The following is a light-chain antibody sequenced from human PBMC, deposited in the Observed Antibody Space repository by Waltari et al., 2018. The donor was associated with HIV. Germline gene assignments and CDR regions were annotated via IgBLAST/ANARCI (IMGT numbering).Light chain of an antibody. CDR3: SSYAPTNKFYVL. CDR1: RSDFSRSNY. V-gene: IGLV2-8*01. CDR2: EVT. J-gene: IGLJ2*01. Sequence: QSTLTQPPSAPGSPAQSVTTSCTGTRSDFSRSNYISWYQQHPGKAPRLVMTEVTKRPSGVPDRFSGSKSGNTASLTVSGLQAEDEAHYYCSSYAPTNKFYVLFGGGTTLTVL.